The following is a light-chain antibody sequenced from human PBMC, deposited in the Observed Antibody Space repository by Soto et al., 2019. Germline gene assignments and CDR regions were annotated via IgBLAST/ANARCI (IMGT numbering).Light chain of an antibody. CDR1: SSDVGSNNF. Sequence: QSVLTQPGSVSGSPGQSITISCTGSSSDVGSNNFVSWYQQHPGKAPQFMIYEGSKRPPGISNRFSGSKSGNTASLTISGLQAEHEADYYCCSYAGTTSFVFGGGTKLTVL. J-gene: IGLJ2*01. V-gene: IGLV2-23*01. CDR2: EGS. CDR3: CSYAGTTSFV.